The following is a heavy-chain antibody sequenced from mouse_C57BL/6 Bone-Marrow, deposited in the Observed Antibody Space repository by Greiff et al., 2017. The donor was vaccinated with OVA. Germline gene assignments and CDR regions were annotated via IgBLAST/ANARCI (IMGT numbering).Heavy chain of an antibody. Sequence: EVQLQESGGDLVKPGGSLKLSCAASGFTFSSYGMSWVRQTPDKRLEWVATISSGGSYTYYPDSVKGRFTISRDNAKNTLYLQMSSLKSEDTAMYYCARPYYYGFDYWGQGTTLTVSS. D-gene: IGHD1-1*01. CDR1: GFTFSSYG. CDR3: ARPYYYGFDY. V-gene: IGHV5-6*01. CDR2: ISSGGSYT. J-gene: IGHJ2*01.